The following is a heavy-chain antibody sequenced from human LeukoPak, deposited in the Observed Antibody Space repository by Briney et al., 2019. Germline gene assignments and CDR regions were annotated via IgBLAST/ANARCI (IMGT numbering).Heavy chain of an antibody. CDR2: IYTSGST. Sequence: KPSETLSLTCTVSGGSISSYYWSWIRQPAGKGLEWIGRIYTSGSTNYNPSLKSRVTMSVDTSKNQFSLKLSSVTAADTAVYYCVRHYCSDAKCYYFDYWGQGTLVSVSS. CDR1: GGSISSYY. CDR3: VRHYCSDAKCYYFDY. V-gene: IGHV4-4*07. J-gene: IGHJ4*02. D-gene: IGHD2-15*01.